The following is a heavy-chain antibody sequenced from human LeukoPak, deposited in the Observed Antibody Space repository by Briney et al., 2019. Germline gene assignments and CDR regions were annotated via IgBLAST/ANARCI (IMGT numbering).Heavy chain of an antibody. CDR3: ARVYSSSPYYYYMDV. V-gene: IGHV1-8*01. J-gene: IGHJ6*03. Sequence: ASVKVSCKASGYTFTSYDINWVRQATGQGLEWMGWMNPNSGNTGYAQKFQGRVTMTRNTSISTAHMELSSLRSEDTAVYYCARVYSSSPYYYYMDVWGKGTTVTVSS. CDR1: GYTFTSYD. D-gene: IGHD6-6*01. CDR2: MNPNSGNT.